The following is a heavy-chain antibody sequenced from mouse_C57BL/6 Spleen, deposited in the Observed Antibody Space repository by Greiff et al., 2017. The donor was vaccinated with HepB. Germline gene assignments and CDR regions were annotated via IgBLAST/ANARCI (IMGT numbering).Heavy chain of an antibody. CDR3: SYDYPAWFAY. V-gene: IGHV1-64*01. Sequence: QVQLQQPGAELVKPGASVKLSCKASGYTFTSYWMHWVKQRPGQGLEWIGMIHPNSGSTNYNEKFKSKATLTVDKSSSTAYMQRSSLTSEDSAVYYCSYDYPAWFAYWGQGTLVTVSA. D-gene: IGHD2-4*01. CDR1: GYTFTSYW. CDR2: IHPNSGST. J-gene: IGHJ3*01.